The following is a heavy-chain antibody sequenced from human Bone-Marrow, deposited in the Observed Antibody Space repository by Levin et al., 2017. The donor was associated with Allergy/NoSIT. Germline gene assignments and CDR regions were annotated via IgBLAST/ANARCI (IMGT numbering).Heavy chain of an antibody. Sequence: GESLKISCKGSGYSFTSYWIGWVRQMPGKGLEWMGIIYPGDSDTRYSPSFQGQVTISADKSISTAYLQWSSLKASDTAMYYCGRHQLRYFGWLSYDAFDIWGQGTMVTVSS. J-gene: IGHJ3*02. V-gene: IGHV5-51*01. CDR3: GRHQLRYFGWLSYDAFDI. CDR1: GYSFTSYW. D-gene: IGHD3-9*01. CDR2: IYPGDSDT.